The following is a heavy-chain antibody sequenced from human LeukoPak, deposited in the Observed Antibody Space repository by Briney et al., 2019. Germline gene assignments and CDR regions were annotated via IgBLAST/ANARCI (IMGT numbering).Heavy chain of an antibody. Sequence: SETLSLTCAVSGYSICSGYYWGGIRQPPGKRRGWIWGVYLSGSTYHNPSLKRRITISVDTSKHHFSLRLSAVTAADTAVYYCARSFCYSNYYGSFIYWGQGTLVTVSS. CDR3: ARSFCYSNYYGSFIY. D-gene: IGHD4-11*01. CDR2: VYLSGST. CDR1: GYSICSGYY. V-gene: IGHV4-38-2*01. J-gene: IGHJ4*02.